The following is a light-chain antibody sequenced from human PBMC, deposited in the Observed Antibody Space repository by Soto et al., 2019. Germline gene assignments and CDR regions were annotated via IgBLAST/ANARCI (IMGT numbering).Light chain of an antibody. V-gene: IGKV3-11*01. CDR3: QQRRDWPLT. CDR1: QSLGYY. J-gene: IGKJ4*01. Sequence: EIVLTQSPATLSLSPGERATLSCRASQSLGYYLAWFQQKHGQAPRLLIYDTSNRASGIPARFSGSGFGTDFTLTISSLDPEDFAVYYCQQRRDWPLTFGGGTKVEIK. CDR2: DTS.